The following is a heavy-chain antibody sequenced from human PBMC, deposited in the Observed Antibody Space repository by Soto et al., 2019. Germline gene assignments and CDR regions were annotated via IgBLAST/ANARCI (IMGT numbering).Heavy chain of an antibody. CDR3: ARGYPAFFFSGSSHLYNWFVS. D-gene: IGHD3-10*01. Sequence: SETLSLTCAVYGGSFSGYYWSWIRQPPGKGLEWIGEINHSGSTNYNPSLKSRVTISVDTSKNQFSLKLSSVTAADTAVYYCARGYPAFFFSGSSHLYNWFVSLGQGIPVSV. V-gene: IGHV4-34*01. CDR1: GGSFSGYY. J-gene: IGHJ5*01. CDR2: INHSGST.